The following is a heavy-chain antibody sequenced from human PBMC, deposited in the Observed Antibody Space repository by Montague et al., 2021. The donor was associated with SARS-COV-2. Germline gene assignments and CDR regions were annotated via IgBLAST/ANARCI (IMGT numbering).Heavy chain of an antibody. D-gene: IGHD3-22*01. V-gene: IGHV4-39*02. Sequence: SETLSLTCTVSGDSITNNIGYWAWIRQPPGKLLEWIGSIYYTGNTYYNPSLKSLITISVVTSKNHFTLKMSSVTAAETAVYYCARLKRYFDSSGSPSAFDFWGQGTKVTVSS. CDR3: ARLKRYFDSSGSPSAFDF. CDR2: IYYTGNT. J-gene: IGHJ3*01. CDR1: GDSITNNIGY.